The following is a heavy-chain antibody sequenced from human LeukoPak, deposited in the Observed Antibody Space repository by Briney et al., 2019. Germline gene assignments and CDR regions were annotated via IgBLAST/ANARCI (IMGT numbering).Heavy chain of an antibody. Sequence: GGSLRLSCAASGFTFSNYEMNWVRQAPGKGLEWISHISNIGDIIHYADSVEGRFTISRDNAKNSLYLQMNSLRAEDTAVYYCAKEYDRSGYEGTGFDYWGQGTLVTVSS. CDR1: GFTFSNYE. J-gene: IGHJ4*02. V-gene: IGHV3-48*03. D-gene: IGHD3-22*01. CDR3: AKEYDRSGYEGTGFDY. CDR2: ISNIGDII.